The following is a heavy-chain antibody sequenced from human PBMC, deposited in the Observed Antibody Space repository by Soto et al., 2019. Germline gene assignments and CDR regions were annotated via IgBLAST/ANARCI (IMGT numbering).Heavy chain of an antibody. Sequence: SETLSLTCTVSGGSISSYYWSWIRQPPGKGLEWIGYIYYSGSTNYNPSLKSRVTISVDTSKNQFSLKLSSVTAADTAVYYCARHGVDFWSGPIWNAWFDYWGQGTLVTVSS. CDR1: GGSISSYY. CDR3: ARHGVDFWSGPIWNAWFDY. V-gene: IGHV4-59*08. J-gene: IGHJ4*02. CDR2: IYYSGST. D-gene: IGHD3-3*01.